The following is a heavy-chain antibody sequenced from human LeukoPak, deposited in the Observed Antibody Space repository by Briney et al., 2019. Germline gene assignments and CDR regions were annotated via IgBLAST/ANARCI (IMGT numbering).Heavy chain of an antibody. CDR1: GFTFSSYS. CDR2: ISSSSSYI. D-gene: IGHD3-9*01. V-gene: IGHV3-21*01. CDR3: AREGGYYDILTGYYVVWFDP. Sequence: PGGSPRLSCAASGFTFSSYSMNWVRQAPGKGLEWVSSISSSSSYIYYADSVKGRFTISRDNAKNSLYLQMNSLRAEDTAVYYCAREGGYYDILTGYYVVWFDPWGQGTLVTVSS. J-gene: IGHJ5*02.